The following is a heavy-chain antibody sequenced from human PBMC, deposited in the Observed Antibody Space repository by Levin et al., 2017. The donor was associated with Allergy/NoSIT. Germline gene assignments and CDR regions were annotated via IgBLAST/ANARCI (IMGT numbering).Heavy chain of an antibody. CDR2: IKQDGSEK. Sequence: GESLKISCAASGFTFSDYWMGWVRQAPGKGLEWVANIKQDGSEKYYVDSVKGRFTISRDNARNSLFLQMNSLRPEDTAVYYCARAFNYGSDYFDYWGQGTLVTVSS. CDR3: ARAFNYGSDYFDY. D-gene: IGHD3-10*01. J-gene: IGHJ4*02. V-gene: IGHV3-7*04. CDR1: GFTFSDYW.